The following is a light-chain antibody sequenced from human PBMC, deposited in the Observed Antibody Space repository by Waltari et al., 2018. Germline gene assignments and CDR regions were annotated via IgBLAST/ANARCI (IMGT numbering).Light chain of an antibody. CDR2: NVG. Sequence: QSALTQPRSVSGSPGHPVTFSCTGTSSDVGGYGYVSWYQQLPGKAPKLMIYNVGKRPSGVPDRFSGSKSGNTASLTISGLQAEDEADYYCCSYVGSSYTVVFGGGTKLTVL. V-gene: IGLV2-11*01. J-gene: IGLJ2*01. CDR3: CSYVGSSYTVV. CDR1: SSDVGGYGY.